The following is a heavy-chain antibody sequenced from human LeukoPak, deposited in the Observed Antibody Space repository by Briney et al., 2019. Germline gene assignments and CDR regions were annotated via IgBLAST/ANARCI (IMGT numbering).Heavy chain of an antibody. D-gene: IGHD6-13*01. J-gene: IGHJ6*02. CDR1: GFTFSDYY. CDR2: ISSSGSTI. V-gene: IGHV3-11*01. Sequence: GGSLRLSCAASGFTFSDYYMSWIRQAPGKGLEWVSYISSSGSTIYYADSVKGRFTISRDNAKNSLYLQMNSLRAEDTAVYYCARDLTGYIAAADYGMDVWGQGTTVTVSS. CDR3: ARDLTGYIAAADYGMDV.